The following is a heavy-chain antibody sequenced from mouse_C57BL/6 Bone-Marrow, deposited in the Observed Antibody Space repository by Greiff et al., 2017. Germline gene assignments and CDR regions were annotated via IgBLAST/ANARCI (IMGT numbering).Heavy chain of an antibody. D-gene: IGHD1-1*01. J-gene: IGHJ2*01. V-gene: IGHV3-6*01. CDR1: GYSITSGYY. CDR2: ISYDGSN. CDR3: ARALVFITTVVASDY. Sequence: DVKLQESGPGLVKPSQSLSLTCSVTGYSITSGYYWNWIRQFPGNKLEWMGYISYDGSNNYNPSLKNRISITRDTSKNQFFLKLNSVTTEDTATYYCARALVFITTVVASDYWGQGTTLTVSS.